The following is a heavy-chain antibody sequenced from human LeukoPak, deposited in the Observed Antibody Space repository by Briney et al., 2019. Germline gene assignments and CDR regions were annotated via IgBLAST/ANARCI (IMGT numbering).Heavy chain of an antibody. CDR1: GFTFRSYA. D-gene: IGHD1-14*01. CDR2: ISGSGSAT. V-gene: IGHV3-23*01. J-gene: IGHJ4*02. CDR3: ARAGGMGYYFDH. Sequence: GGSLRLSCAASGFTFRSYAMNWVRQAPGKGLEWVSAISGSGSATYYADSVKGRFTISRDNSKNTLYLQMNSLRAEDTAVYYCARAGGMGYYFDHWGQGTLVTVSS.